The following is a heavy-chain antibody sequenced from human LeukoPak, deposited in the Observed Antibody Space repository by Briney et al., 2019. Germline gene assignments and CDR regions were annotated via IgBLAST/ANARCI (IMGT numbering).Heavy chain of an antibody. CDR1: GFTFSYYS. CDR3: ARDGDGNLDY. J-gene: IGHJ4*02. CDR2: ISSSSSTI. V-gene: IGHV3-48*02. D-gene: IGHD1-14*01. Sequence: GGSLRLSCAASGFTFSYYSMNWVRQAPGKGLEWGSYISSSSSTIHYADSVKGRFTISRDNAQNSLYLQMNSLRDGETAVYYGARDGDGNLDYWGQGTLVTVSS.